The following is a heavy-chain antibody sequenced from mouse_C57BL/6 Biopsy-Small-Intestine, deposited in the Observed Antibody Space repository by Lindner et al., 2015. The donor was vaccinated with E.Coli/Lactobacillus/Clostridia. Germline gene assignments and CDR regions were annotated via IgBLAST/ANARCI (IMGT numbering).Heavy chain of an antibody. CDR2: ISVYNGNT. Sequence: VKVSCKAFVYSFTSSGVSWVRQAPGQGLEWMGWISVYNGNTNYAQKLQGRVTMTTDTSTTTAYMELRSLRSDDTAVYYCARGSRDYVHDLAFDPWGQGTLVTVSS. CDR1: VYSFTSSG. CDR3: ARGSRDYVHDLAFDP. V-gene: IGHV1-66*01. J-gene: IGHJ4*01. D-gene: IGHD2-4*01.